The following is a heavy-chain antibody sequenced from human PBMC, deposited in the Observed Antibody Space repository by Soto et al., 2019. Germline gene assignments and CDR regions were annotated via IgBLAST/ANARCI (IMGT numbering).Heavy chain of an antibody. CDR3: AREVTNSYSAYYYDSSGYSFFYY. V-gene: IGHV1-24*01. CDR1: GYTLTELS. J-gene: IGHJ4*02. CDR2: FDPEVGEA. D-gene: IGHD3-22*01. Sequence: ASVKVSCKVAGYTLTELSMHWVRQAPGKGLEWMGGFDPEVGEAIYAQKFQGRVTMTEDESTSTAYMELSSLRSEDTAVYYCAREVTNSYSAYYYDSSGYSFFYYWGQGTLVTVSS.